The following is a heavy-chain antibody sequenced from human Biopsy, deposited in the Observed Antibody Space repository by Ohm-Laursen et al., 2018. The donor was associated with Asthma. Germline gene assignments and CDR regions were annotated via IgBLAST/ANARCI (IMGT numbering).Heavy chain of an antibody. D-gene: IGHD1-26*01. CDR1: GFTFSSYG. J-gene: IGHJ4*02. CDR3: AKDKRYSGSYFDY. Sequence: RLSCAASGFTFSSYGMHWVRQAPGKGLEWVAVIWYDGSNKYYADSVKGRFTISRDNSKNTLYLQMNSLRAEDTAVYYCAKDKRYSGSYFDYWGQGTLVTVSS. CDR2: IWYDGSNK. V-gene: IGHV3-33*06.